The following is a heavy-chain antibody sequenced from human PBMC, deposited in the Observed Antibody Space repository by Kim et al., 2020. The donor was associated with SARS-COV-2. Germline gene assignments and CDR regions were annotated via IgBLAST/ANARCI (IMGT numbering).Heavy chain of an antibody. CDR2: ISYDGSNK. V-gene: IGHV3-30-3*01. CDR3: ANLDGSPFDY. J-gene: IGHJ4*02. D-gene: IGHD1-26*01. CDR1: GFTFSSYA. Sequence: GGSLRLSCAASGFTFSSYAMHWVRQAPGKGLEWVAVISYDGSNKYYADSVKGRFTISRDNSKNTLYLQMNSLRAEDTAVYYCANLDGSPFDYWGQGTLVTVSS.